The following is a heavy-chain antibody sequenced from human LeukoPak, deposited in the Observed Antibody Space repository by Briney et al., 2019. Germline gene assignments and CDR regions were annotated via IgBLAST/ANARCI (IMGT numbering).Heavy chain of an antibody. CDR3: ARGTDYYYYYVMDV. CDR1: GYTFTNYY. J-gene: IGHJ6*02. V-gene: IGHV1-46*01. Sequence: ASVTVSCKASGYTFTNYYMHWVRQAPGQGLEWRGMISPSGGSPTYAQRFQGRVSMTRDTSTSTIYMEVSSLRSEDTAVYYCARGTDYYYYYVMDVWGRGTTVTVSS. CDR2: ISPSGGSP.